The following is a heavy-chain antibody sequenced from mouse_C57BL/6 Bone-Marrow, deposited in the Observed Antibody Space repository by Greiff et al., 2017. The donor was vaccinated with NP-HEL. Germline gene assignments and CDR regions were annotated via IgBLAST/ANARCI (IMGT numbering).Heavy chain of an antibody. J-gene: IGHJ3*01. D-gene: IGHD1-1*01. CDR3: ARKAYYGRSYEFAY. V-gene: IGHV1-50*01. Sequence: QVQLQQPGAELVKPGASVKLSCKASGYTFTTYWMQWVKQRPGQGLEWIGEIDPSASYTNYNQKFKGKATLTVDTSSSTANMQLSSLTSEDSAVYYCARKAYYGRSYEFAYWGQGTLVTVSA. CDR2: IDPSASYT. CDR1: GYTFTTYW.